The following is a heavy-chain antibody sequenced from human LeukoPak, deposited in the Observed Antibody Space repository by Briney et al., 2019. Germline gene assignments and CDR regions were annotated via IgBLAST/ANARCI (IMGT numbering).Heavy chain of an antibody. CDR1: GYTFSDYY. V-gene: IGHV1-2*02. Sequence: GASVKVSCKASGYTFSDYYMHWVRQAPAQGLEWMGWISPNSVEKVYAQKFQGRVTMTRDTSISTAYMELSMLRSDDTAVYYCARKRGVGVDRNAFDIWGQGTMVTVSS. CDR3: ARKRGVGVDRNAFDI. CDR2: ISPNSVEK. J-gene: IGHJ3*02. D-gene: IGHD3-3*01.